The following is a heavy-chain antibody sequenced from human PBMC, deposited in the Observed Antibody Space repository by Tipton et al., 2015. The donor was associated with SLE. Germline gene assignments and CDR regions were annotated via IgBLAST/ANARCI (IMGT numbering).Heavy chain of an antibody. D-gene: IGHD2/OR15-2a*01. Sequence: VQLVQSGGGLVKPGGSLRLSCAASGFTFTTYSMNWVRQAPGKGLEWVSYIGGTTNTLRYVDSVKGRFTISRDNAKNSLYLQMNSLRAEDTAMYYCARGGYDDQWVLRSFDWWGQGTQVTVSS. V-gene: IGHV3-48*01. J-gene: IGHJ4*02. CDR3: ARGGYDDQWVLRSFDW. CDR1: GFTFTTYS. CDR2: IGGTTNTL.